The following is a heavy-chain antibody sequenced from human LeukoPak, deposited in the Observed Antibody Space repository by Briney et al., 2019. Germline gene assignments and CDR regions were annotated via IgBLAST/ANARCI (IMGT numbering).Heavy chain of an antibody. CDR2: TNLDGTER. CDR1: GDSISSYY. D-gene: IGHD1-26*01. Sequence: ETLSLTCTVSGDSISSYYWSWVRQAPGKGLEWVANTNLDGTERHYVDSVKGRFTISRDNARKSLYLQMNSLRDEDTAVYYCARDNVGATPFDYWGQGTLVTVSS. J-gene: IGHJ4*02. V-gene: IGHV3-7*05. CDR3: ARDNVGATPFDY.